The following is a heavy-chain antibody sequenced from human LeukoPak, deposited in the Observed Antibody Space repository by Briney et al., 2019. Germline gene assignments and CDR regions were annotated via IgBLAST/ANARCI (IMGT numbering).Heavy chain of an antibody. V-gene: IGHV1-2*02. CDR2: INPDTGFT. D-gene: IGHD1-20*01. Sequence: GASVKVSCKASGYKFVDDYMHWVRQAPGQGLGFMGWINPDTGFTNYAQKFQGRVTLTRDTSISTAYMELRSLRSDDTAVYYCVPTPEAYTSNWNVWGRGTLVTVSS. J-gene: IGHJ4*02. CDR1: GYKFVDDY. CDR3: VPTPEAYTSNWNV.